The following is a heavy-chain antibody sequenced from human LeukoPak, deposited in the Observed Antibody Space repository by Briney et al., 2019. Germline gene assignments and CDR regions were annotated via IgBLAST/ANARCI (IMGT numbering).Heavy chain of an antibody. CDR3: AKTNEYYYDSSGYFG. J-gene: IGHJ4*02. D-gene: IGHD3-22*01. V-gene: IGHV3-23*01. CDR2: ISGSGGST. CDR1: GFTFSSYT. Sequence: GGSLRLSCAASGFTFSSYTMSRVRQAPGKGLEWVSTISGSGGSTHYADSVKGRFTISRDNSKNTLYLQMNSLRAEDTAVFYCAKTNEYYYDSSGYFGWGQGTLVTVPS.